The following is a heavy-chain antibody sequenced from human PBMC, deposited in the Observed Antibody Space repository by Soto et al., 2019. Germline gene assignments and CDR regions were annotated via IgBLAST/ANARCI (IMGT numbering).Heavy chain of an antibody. Sequence: QDQLVQSGAEVKKPGASVKISCEASGYTFTSHGISWVRQAPGQGLEWLGWISTYNSRTHYAQKVQGRVTMTTDTYTSTAYLDLRSLTFADTAVYYCARARYCASPSCYKHYYYGMDTWGQGTTVTVSS. D-gene: IGHD2-2*02. CDR3: ARARYCASPSCYKHYYYGMDT. CDR2: ISTYNSRT. V-gene: IGHV1-18*04. CDR1: GYTFTSHG. J-gene: IGHJ6*02.